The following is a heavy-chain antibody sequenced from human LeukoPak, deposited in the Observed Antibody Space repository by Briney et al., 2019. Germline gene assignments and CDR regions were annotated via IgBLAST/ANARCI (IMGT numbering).Heavy chain of an antibody. J-gene: IGHJ4*02. V-gene: IGHV1-8*01. CDR2: MNPNSGDT. Sequence: VKVSCKASGYTFTSYDFNWVRQAPGQGLEWLGWMNPNSGDTGYAQRFQGRVSMTRDTSITTAYMELSSLRSDDTAIYYCARNTPNYGDFDFWGQGTLVTVSS. D-gene: IGHD4-17*01. CDR1: GYTFTSYD. CDR3: ARNTPNYGDFDF.